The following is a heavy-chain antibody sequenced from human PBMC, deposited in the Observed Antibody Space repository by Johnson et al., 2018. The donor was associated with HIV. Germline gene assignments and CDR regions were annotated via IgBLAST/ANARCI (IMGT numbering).Heavy chain of an antibody. J-gene: IGHJ3*02. CDR2: ISSDESKK. CDR3: AKGGGVDYDILTGYYGDAFDI. Sequence: VQLVESGEGVVQPGRSLRLACAASGFTFSGYGMHWVRQAPGKGLEWLAVISSDESKKYYGVSVKGRFTISRDNSKNTVYLQMNTLRAEDTAVYYCAKGGGVDYDILTGYYGDAFDIWGQGTMVTVSS. V-gene: IGHV3-30*18. D-gene: IGHD3-9*01. CDR1: GFTFSGYG.